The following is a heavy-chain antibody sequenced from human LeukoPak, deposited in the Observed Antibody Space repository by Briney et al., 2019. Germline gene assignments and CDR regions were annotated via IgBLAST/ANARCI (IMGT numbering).Heavy chain of an antibody. D-gene: IGHD4-17*01. CDR3: ARGPYGDYHFDY. Sequence: SETLSLTCAVYGGSFSGYYWSWIRQPPGKGLEWIGEINHSGSTNYNPSLKSRVTISVDTSKNQFSLKLSSVTAADTAVYYCARGPYGDYHFDYWGQGTLVTVSS. J-gene: IGHJ4*02. CDR1: GGSFSGYY. V-gene: IGHV4-34*01. CDR2: INHSGST.